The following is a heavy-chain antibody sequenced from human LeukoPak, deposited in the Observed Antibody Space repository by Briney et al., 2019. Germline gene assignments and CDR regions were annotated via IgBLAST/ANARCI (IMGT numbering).Heavy chain of an antibody. CDR2: IRSKANSYAT. CDR3: TSQVVPAAPSYGMDV. CDR1: GFTFSGSA. J-gene: IGHJ6*02. V-gene: IGHV3-73*01. D-gene: IGHD2-2*01. Sequence: GGSLRLSCAASGFTFSGSAMHWVRQASGKGLEWVGRIRSKANSYATAYAASVKGRFTISRDDSKNTAYLQMNSLKTEDTAVYYCTSQVVPAAPSYGMDVWGQGTTVTVSS.